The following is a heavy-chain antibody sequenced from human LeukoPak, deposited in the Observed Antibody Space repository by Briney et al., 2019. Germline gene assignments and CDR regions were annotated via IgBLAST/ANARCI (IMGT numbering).Heavy chain of an antibody. V-gene: IGHV3-30*04. CDR3: AKDDNYIRFLS. Sequence: GGSLRLSCAASGFTFSSYAMHWVRQAPGKGLEWVAVISYDGSNKYYADSVKGRFTISRDNSKNTLYLQMNSLRAEDTAVYYCAKDDNYIRFLSWGQGTLVTVSS. J-gene: IGHJ5*02. CDR2: ISYDGSNK. CDR1: GFTFSSYA. D-gene: IGHD3-16*01.